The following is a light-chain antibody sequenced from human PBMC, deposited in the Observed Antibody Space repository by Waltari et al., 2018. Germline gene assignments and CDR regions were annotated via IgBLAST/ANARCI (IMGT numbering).Light chain of an antibody. Sequence: IQMTQSPSSLSASVGDRITITCRASQGIRNDLGWYQQKPGKAPNLLIYAASSLQSGVPSRFSGSGSETDFTLTISSLQPEDFATYYCQQSYSTPPFTFGPGTKVDIK. CDR1: QGIRND. V-gene: IGKV1-39*01. CDR2: AAS. CDR3: QQSYSTPPFT. J-gene: IGKJ3*01.